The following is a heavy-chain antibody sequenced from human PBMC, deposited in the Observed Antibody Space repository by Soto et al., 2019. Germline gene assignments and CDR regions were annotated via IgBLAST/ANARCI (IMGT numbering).Heavy chain of an antibody. J-gene: IGHJ4*02. Sequence: QITLKESGPTLVKPTQTLTLTCTFSGFSLSTSGVGVGWVRQPPGKALEWLALIYWDDDKRDSPSLKSRLTITQDTSTKHVVLTMTDMDPVDTATYYWVHDDVAQQGFAYWGQGTLVTVSS. V-gene: IGHV2-5*02. CDR3: VHDDVAQQGFAY. CDR2: IYWDDDK. D-gene: IGHD5-12*01. CDR1: GFSLSTSGVG.